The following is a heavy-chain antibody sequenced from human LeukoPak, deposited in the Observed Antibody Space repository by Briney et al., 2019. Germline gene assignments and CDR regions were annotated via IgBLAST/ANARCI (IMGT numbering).Heavy chain of an antibody. CDR2: IYYSGTT. CDR1: GGSISSTSHY. D-gene: IGHD3-22*01. J-gene: IGHJ3*02. Sequence: SETLSLTCTVSGGSISSTSHYWGWIRQPPGKGLEWIGNIYYSGTTYYNPSLKSRVSISVDTSKNWFSLKLSSVTAADTAVYYCARANYYDNSGYSRGAFDIWGQGTMVTVSS. CDR3: ARANYYDNSGYSRGAFDI. V-gene: IGHV4-39*07.